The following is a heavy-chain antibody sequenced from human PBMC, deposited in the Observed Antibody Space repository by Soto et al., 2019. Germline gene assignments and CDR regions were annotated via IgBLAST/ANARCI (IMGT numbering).Heavy chain of an antibody. CDR1: GCTFSSYA. D-gene: IGHD3-3*01. J-gene: IGHJ5*02. V-gene: IGHV1-69*13. CDR2: IIPIFGTA. CDR3: ASSPRITIFGVVSTPHPDWFDP. Sequence: SVKVSCKASGCTFSSYAISWVRQAPGQGLEWMGGIIPIFGTANYAQKFQGRVTITADESTSTAYMELSSLRSEDTAVYYCASSPRITIFGVVSTPHPDWFDPWGQGTLVTVSS.